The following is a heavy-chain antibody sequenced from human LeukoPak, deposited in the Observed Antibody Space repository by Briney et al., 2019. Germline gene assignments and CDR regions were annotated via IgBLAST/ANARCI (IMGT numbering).Heavy chain of an antibody. V-gene: IGHV6-1*01. CDR2: TYYRSKWYN. J-gene: IGHJ5*02. CDR1: GDSVSSNSAA. CDR3: ARDRYNWNYGEWFDP. D-gene: IGHD1-7*01. Sequence: SQTLSLTCAISGDSVSSNSAAWNCIRQSPSRGLEWLGRTYYRSKWYNDYAGSVKSRININPDTSKNQFSLQLNSVTPEATAVYYCARDRYNWNYGEWFDPWGQGTLVTVSS.